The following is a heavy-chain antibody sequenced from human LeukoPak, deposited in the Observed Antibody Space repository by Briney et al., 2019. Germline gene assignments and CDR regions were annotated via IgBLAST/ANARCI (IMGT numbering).Heavy chain of an antibody. Sequence: GASVKVSCKASGYIFTSFAMHWVRQAPGQGLEWMGIINPSGGGTSYAQKFQGRVTMTRDTSTSTVYMELSSLRSEDTAVYYCARDLTVVPGDSSSGVIGYLFDYWGQGTLVTVSS. D-gene: IGHD3-22*01. J-gene: IGHJ4*02. CDR1: GYIFTSFA. V-gene: IGHV1-46*01. CDR3: ARDLTVVPGDSSSGVIGYLFDY. CDR2: INPSGGGT.